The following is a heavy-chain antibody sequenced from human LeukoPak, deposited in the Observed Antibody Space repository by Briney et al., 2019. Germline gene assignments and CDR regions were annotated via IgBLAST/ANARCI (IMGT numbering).Heavy chain of an antibody. CDR3: ARDQSAGYSSSGGNSWGRLGD. V-gene: IGHV3-30-3*01. Sequence: PGRSLRLSCAASGFTFSSYAFHWVRQAPGKGLEWVAVISYDGSDIYYADSVKGRFTISRDNSKNMLYLQMNSLRVEDTSVYYCARDQSAGYSSSGGNSWGRLGDWGQGTLITVSS. CDR2: ISYDGSDI. CDR1: GFTFSSYA. J-gene: IGHJ4*02. D-gene: IGHD6-13*01.